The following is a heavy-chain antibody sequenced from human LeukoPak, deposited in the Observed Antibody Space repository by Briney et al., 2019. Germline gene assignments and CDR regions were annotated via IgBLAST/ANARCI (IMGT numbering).Heavy chain of an antibody. D-gene: IGHD3-3*01. CDR2: ISSSGSTI. V-gene: IGHV3-48*01. CDR3: ARGRTLRFLEWRLWFDP. Sequence: GGSLRLSCAASGFTFSSYSMNWVRQAPGKGLEWVSYISSSGSTIYYADSVKGRFTISRDNAKNSLYLQMNSLRAEDTAVYYCARGRTLRFLEWRLWFDPWGQGTLVTVSS. J-gene: IGHJ5*02. CDR1: GFTFSSYS.